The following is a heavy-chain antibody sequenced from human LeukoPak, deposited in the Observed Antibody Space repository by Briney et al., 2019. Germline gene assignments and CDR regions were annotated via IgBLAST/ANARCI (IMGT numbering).Heavy chain of an antibody. Sequence: GGSLRLSCAASGFTFSSYAMHWVRQAPGKGLEWVAVISYDGSSKNYSDSVKGRYTISRDNSKNTVYLQMNSLRAEDTAVYHCVREGAVRGVIIQFRYFEYWGQGTLVTVSS. J-gene: IGHJ4*02. CDR3: VREGAVRGVIIQFRYFEY. CDR1: GFTFSSYA. V-gene: IGHV3-30-3*01. CDR2: ISYDGSSK. D-gene: IGHD3-10*01.